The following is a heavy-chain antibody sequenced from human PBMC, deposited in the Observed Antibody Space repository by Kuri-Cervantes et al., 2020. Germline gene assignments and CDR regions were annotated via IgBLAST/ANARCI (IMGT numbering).Heavy chain of an antibody. CDR3: ARHSTGYYQATWFDP. CDR2: IYHSGST. CDR1: GYYISCGYY. Sequence: ESLKISCAVSGYYISCGYYWGWIRQPPGKGLEWIGSIYHSGSTYYNPSLKSRVTISVDTSKNQFSLKVSSVTAADTAVYYCARHSTGYYQATWFDPWGQGTLVTVSS. V-gene: IGHV4-38-2*01. J-gene: IGHJ5*02. D-gene: IGHD3-9*01.